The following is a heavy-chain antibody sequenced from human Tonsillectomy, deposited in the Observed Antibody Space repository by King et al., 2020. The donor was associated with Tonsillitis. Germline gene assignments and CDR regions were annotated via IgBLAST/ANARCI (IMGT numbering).Heavy chain of an antibody. CDR1: GFSLSTSGMC. V-gene: IGHV2-70*15. CDR3: ARIYRSDYYGSGSYYDY. CDR2: IDWDDDK. Sequence: LTLKESGPALVKPTQTLTLTCTFSGFSLSTSGMCVSWIRQPPGKALEWLARIDWDDDKYYSTSLKTRLTISKDTSKNQVVLTMTNMDPVDTATYYCARIYRSDYYGSGSYYDYWGQGTLVTVSS. D-gene: IGHD3-10*01. J-gene: IGHJ4*02.